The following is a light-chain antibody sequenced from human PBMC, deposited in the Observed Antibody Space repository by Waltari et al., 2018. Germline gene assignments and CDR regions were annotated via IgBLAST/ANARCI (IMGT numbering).Light chain of an antibody. J-gene: IGKJ2*03. V-gene: IGKV1-39*01. CDR3: QQSYNYPRS. CDR1: QIISNY. CDR2: EAS. Sequence: DIVMTQSPSSLSASVGDKVTITCRASQIISNYLNWYQQKPGEAPKLLMYEASTLESGVQSRFSGGRSGTDFTLTINSLQPEDVATYYCQQSYNYPRSFGQGTKLE.